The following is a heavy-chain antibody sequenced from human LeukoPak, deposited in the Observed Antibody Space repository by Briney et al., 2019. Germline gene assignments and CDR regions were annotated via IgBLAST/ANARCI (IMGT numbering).Heavy chain of an antibody. CDR1: GESYTDYH. CDR2: ISHDEGT. J-gene: IGHJ4*02. V-gene: IGHV4-34*01. Sequence: SETLSLTCDIYGESYTDYHLSWIRQPPGKGLEWIGEISHDEGTNYNPSLRSRVSISLDMSKNQFFLKLTSVTAADTAAYYCAGGPDSRKAGYWGPGTLVTVS. D-gene: IGHD1-14*01. CDR3: AGGPDSRKAGY.